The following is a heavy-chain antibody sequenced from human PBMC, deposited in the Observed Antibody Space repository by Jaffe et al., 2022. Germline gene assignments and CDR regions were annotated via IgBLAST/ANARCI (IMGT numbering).Heavy chain of an antibody. D-gene: IGHD6-19*01. CDR1: DASIKRYY. CDR3: ASSLQAGPHFGHYFTY. J-gene: IGHJ4*02. Sequence: QVLLQESGPGLVEPSETLSLTCTVSDASIKRYYWNWIRQSPGKGLEWLGFIYYNGSPKYNPSLKSRVTISLDTSKSQFFLNLTSVTAADTALYYCASSLQAGPHFGHYFTYWGQGNLVTVSS. V-gene: IGHV4-59*01. CDR2: IYYNGSP.